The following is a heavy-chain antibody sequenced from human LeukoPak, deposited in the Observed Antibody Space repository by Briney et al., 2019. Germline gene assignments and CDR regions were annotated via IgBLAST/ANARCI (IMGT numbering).Heavy chain of an antibody. J-gene: IGHJ4*02. CDR3: ARECVPTQNYYDSSGYHYDY. CDR1: GYTFTRYY. CDR2: INPSGGST. V-gene: IGHV1-46*01. Sequence: VASVKVSCKASGYTFTRYYMHWVRQAPGQGLEWMGIINPSGGSTSYAQKFQGRVTMTRDTSTSTVYMELSSLRSEDTAVYYCARECVPTQNYYDSSGYHYDYWGQGTLVTVSS. D-gene: IGHD3-22*01.